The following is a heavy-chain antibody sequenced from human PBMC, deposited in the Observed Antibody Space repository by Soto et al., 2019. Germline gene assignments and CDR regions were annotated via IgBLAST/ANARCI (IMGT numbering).Heavy chain of an antibody. CDR2: IYWNDDK. V-gene: IGHV2-5*01. J-gene: IGHJ4*02. Sequence: QITLKESGPTLVKPTQTLTLTCTFSGFSLSTSGMVVGWIRQPPGKALEWLAFIYWNDDKRYSPSLKSRLTITKDTSKNQVVLTMTNMDPVDTATYYCAHRSTALETDDGGQGTLVTVSS. CDR3: AHRSTALETDD. D-gene: IGHD4-17*01. CDR1: GFSLSTSGMV.